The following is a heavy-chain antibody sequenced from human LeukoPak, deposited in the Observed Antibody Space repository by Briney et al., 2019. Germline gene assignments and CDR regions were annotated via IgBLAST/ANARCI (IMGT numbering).Heavy chain of an antibody. D-gene: IGHD5-12*01. V-gene: IGHV3-23*01. CDR1: GFTFTNYA. CDR2: ISGSGDGS. CDR3: AKGYDTFDY. Sequence: GGSVRLSCAASGFTFTNYAISWVRQAPGEGLEWVSRISGSGDGSYYADSVRGWFTISRDISRNTLYLQMNSLRAEDTAIYYCAKGYDTFDYWGQGTLVTVSS. J-gene: IGHJ4*02.